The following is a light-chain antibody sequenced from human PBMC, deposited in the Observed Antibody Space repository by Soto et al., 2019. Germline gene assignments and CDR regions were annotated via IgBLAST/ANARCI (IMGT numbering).Light chain of an antibody. CDR3: GADPGSGSNFVRV. V-gene: IGLV9-49*01. CDR1: SGYSNYK. CDR2: VGTGGIVG. Sequence: QLVLTQPTSASASLGASVTLTCTLSSGYSNYKVDWYQQRPGKGPRFVMRVGTGGIVGSKGDGIPDRFSVLGSGLNRYLTIKNIHEEDESDYHCGADPGSGSNFVRVFGGGTKLTVL. J-gene: IGLJ2*01.